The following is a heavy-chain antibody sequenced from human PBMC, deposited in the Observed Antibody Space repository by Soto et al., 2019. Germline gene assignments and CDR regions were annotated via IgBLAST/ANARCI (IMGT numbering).Heavy chain of an antibody. CDR1: GFTFSSYW. CDR2: IKQDGSEK. D-gene: IGHD2-2*01. CDR3: ARVHIVVVPAANNWWFDP. V-gene: IGHV3-7*01. J-gene: IGHJ5*02. Sequence: GGSLRLSCAASGFTFSSYWMSWVRQAPGKGLEWVANIKQDGSEKYYVDSVKGRFTISRDNAKNSLYLQMNSLSAEDTAVYYCARVHIVVVPAANNWWFDPWGQGTLVTVSS.